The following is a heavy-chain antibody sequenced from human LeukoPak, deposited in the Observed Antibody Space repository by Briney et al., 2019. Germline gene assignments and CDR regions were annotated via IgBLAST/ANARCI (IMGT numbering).Heavy chain of an antibody. V-gene: IGHV1-2*02. CDR2: INPNSGGT. Sequence: ASVKVSCKASGYTFTGYYMHWVGQAPGQGLEGMGWINPNSGGTNYAQKFQGRVTMTRDTSISTAYMELSRLRSDDTAVYYCARDTYIYGSSAYYFDYWGQGILVTVSS. D-gene: IGHD5-18*01. J-gene: IGHJ4*02. CDR3: ARDTYIYGSSAYYFDY. CDR1: GYTFTGYY.